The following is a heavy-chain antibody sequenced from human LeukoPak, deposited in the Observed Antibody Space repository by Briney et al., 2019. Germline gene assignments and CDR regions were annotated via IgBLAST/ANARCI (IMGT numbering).Heavy chain of an antibody. CDR1: GFTFSTYG. D-gene: IGHD6-19*01. CDR2: IWYDGSNK. Sequence: GSLRLSCAASGFTFSTYGMHWVRQAPGKGLEWVAVIWYDGSNKYYADSVKGRFTISRDNSKNTLYLQMNSLRAEDTAVYYCAKDLGGQWLVFWFDPWGRGTLVTVSS. J-gene: IGHJ5*02. V-gene: IGHV3-33*06. CDR3: AKDLGGQWLVFWFDP.